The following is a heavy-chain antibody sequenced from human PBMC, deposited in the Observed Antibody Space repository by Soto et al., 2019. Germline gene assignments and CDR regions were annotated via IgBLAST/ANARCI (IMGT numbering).Heavy chain of an antibody. CDR1: GYTFTSYA. D-gene: IGHD3-22*01. Sequence: GASVKVSCKASGYTFTSYAMHWVRQAPGQRLEWMGWINAGNGNTKYSQKFPGRVTITRDTSASTAYMELSSLRSEDTAVYYCVSPKFGSSGYYERYFQHWGQGTLVTVSS. V-gene: IGHV1-3*01. CDR2: INAGNGNT. CDR3: VSPKFGSSGYYERYFQH. J-gene: IGHJ1*01.